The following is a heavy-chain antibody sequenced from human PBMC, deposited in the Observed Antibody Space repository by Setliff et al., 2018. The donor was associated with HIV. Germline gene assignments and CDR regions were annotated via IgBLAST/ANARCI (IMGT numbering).Heavy chain of an antibody. V-gene: IGHV3-30*04. CDR1: GFIFNNYA. CDR3: AREPTYYYDSSGPHDAFDI. Sequence: GASLKISCAASGFIFNNYAMHWVRQASGKGLEWVAIISYDGGIKNYADSVKGRFTISRDNSKNTLYLQMNSLRPEDTAVYYCAREPTYYYDSSGPHDAFDIWGQGTMVT. CDR2: ISYDGGIK. J-gene: IGHJ3*02. D-gene: IGHD3-22*01.